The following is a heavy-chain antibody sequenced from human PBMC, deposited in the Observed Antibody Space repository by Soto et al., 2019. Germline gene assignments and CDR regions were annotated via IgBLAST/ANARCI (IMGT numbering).Heavy chain of an antibody. V-gene: IGHV3-23*01. CDR1: GFTFSNYA. J-gene: IGHJ4*01. D-gene: IGHD3-10*01. CDR2: ISDSGGST. CDR3: AKASIVHFYDAGSDSY. Sequence: EVQLLESGGGLVQPGGSLRLSCAASGFTFSNYAMSWVRQAPGKGLEWVSAISDSGGSTYYADSVKGRFTISRDNTKNPLYLQRTSLRAEAPAVYYWAKASIVHFYDAGSDSYWGHGNVVNVSS.